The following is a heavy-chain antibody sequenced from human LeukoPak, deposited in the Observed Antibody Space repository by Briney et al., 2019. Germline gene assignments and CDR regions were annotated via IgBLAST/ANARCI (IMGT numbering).Heavy chain of an antibody. CDR3: ATDSTKGLQQLSYYMDV. J-gene: IGHJ6*03. Sequence: SETLSLTCTVSGGSISSYYWSWIRQPPGKGLEWIGYIYYSGSTNYNPSLKSRVTISVDTSKNQFSLKLSSVTAADTAVYYCATDSTKGLQQLSYYMDVWGKGTTVTVSS. CDR1: GGSISSYY. V-gene: IGHV4-59*01. D-gene: IGHD6-13*01. CDR2: IYYSGST.